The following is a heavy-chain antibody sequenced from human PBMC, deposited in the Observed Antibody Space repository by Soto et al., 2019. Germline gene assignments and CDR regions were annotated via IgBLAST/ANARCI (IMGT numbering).Heavy chain of an antibody. D-gene: IGHD3-3*01. CDR2: INEHGSET. CDR1: ELTFRNEW. J-gene: IGHJ4*02. V-gene: IGHV3-7*02. Sequence: EVQLVESGGDLVQPGGSLRLSCVVSELTFRNEWMTWVRQAPGKGLEWVANINEHGSETYYVDSVKGRFIISRDDAKKSLLLQMNSRRAEHTAVYYWATHSRFKKDCWRQGPLVTVSS. CDR3: ATHSRFKKDC.